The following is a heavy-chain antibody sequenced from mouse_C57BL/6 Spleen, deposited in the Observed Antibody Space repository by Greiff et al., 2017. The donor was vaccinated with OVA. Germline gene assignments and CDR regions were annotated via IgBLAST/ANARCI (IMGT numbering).Heavy chain of an antibody. CDR2: FYLGSGST. Sequence: QVQLQQPGAELVKPGASVKMSCKASGYTFTSYWINWVKQRPGQGLEWIGDFYLGSGSTNYNEKFKSKATLTVDTSSSTAYMHLVSRTTEDTTVYYCARSGTQDDWGQGTTLTVSS. CDR3: ARSGTQDD. D-gene: IGHD4-1*01. CDR1: GYTFTSYW. V-gene: IGHV1-55*01. J-gene: IGHJ2*01.